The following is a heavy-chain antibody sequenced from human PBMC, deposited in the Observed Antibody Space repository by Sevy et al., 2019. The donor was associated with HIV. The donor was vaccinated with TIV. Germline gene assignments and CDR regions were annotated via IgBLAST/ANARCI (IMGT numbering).Heavy chain of an antibody. J-gene: IGHJ4*02. D-gene: IGHD3-22*01. Sequence: GGSLRLSCTASGFTFSRYWMHWVRQAPGKGLVCVSRINSDGSSTSYADSVKGRFTISRDNAKNTLYLQMNSLRAEDTAVYYCARYYYDSSGIDYWGQGTLVTVSS. CDR3: ARYYYDSSGIDY. CDR1: GFTFSRYW. V-gene: IGHV3-74*01. CDR2: INSDGSST.